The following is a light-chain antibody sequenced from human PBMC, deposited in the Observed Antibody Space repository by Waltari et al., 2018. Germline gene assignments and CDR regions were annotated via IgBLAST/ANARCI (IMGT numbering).Light chain of an antibody. V-gene: IGKV3-20*01. CDR2: GAS. CDR1: QSVSSSY. J-gene: IGKJ2*01. CDR3: QQDGSSPS. Sequence: EIVLTQSPGTLSLSPGERATLSCRASQSVSSSYLAWYQQKPGQAHRLLIYGASSRATGIPNRFSGSGSGTDFTLTISRLEPEDFAVYYCQQDGSSPSFGQGTKLEIK.